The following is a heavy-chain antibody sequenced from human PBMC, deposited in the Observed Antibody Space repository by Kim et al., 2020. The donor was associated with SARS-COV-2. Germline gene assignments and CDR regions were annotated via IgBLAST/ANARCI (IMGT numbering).Heavy chain of an antibody. CDR1: GFTFSSYW. CDR3: AKGGAAAAGWFDP. V-gene: IGHV3-74*01. Sequence: GGSLRLSCAASGFTFSSYWMHWVRQAPGKGLVWVSRINSDGSSTSYADSVKGRFTISRDNAKNTLYLQMNSLRAEDTAVYYCAKGGAAAAGWFDPWGQGTLVTVSS. D-gene: IGHD6-13*01. CDR2: INSDGSST. J-gene: IGHJ5*02.